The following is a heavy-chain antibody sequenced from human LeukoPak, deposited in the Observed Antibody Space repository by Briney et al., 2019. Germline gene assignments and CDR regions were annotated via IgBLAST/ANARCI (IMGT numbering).Heavy chain of an antibody. CDR2: IGTVADT. Sequence: GGSLRLSCAASGFNFKNYDFHWVRQVAGKRLEWIAGIGTVADTFYPDSVMGRFTISRENAKNSFYLQMNSLRAGDTAVYYCARGWGGHGRSWGALDFWGQGILVTVSS. CDR3: ARGWGGHGRSWGALDF. CDR1: GFNFKNYD. D-gene: IGHD3-16*01. J-gene: IGHJ4*02. V-gene: IGHV3-13*01.